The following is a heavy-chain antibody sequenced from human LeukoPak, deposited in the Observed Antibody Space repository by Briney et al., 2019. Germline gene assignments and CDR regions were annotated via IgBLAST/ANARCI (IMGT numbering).Heavy chain of an antibody. V-gene: IGHV4-31*03. CDR3: ARDRYSSSWEPSYYFDY. D-gene: IGHD6-13*01. J-gene: IGHJ4*02. Sequence: SETLSLTCTVSGGSISSGGYYWSWIRQHPGKGLEWIGYIYYSGGTYYNPSLKSRVTISVDTSKNQFSLKLSSVTAADTAVYYCARDRYSSSWEPSYYFDYWGQGTLVTVSS. CDR1: GGSISSGGYY. CDR2: IYYSGGT.